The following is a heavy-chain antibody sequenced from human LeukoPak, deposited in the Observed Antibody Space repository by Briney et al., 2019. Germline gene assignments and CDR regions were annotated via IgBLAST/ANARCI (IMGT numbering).Heavy chain of an antibody. CDR1: GYSFTNYW. J-gene: IGHJ4*02. D-gene: IGHD2-15*01. CDR3: ARQWGYCSGGSCYTYYFDY. CDR2: IYPGESDT. Sequence: GESLKISCKGSGYSFTNYWIGWVRQMPGKGLEWMGIIYPGESDTRYSPSFQGQVTISADKSISTAYLQWSSLKASDTAMYYCARQWGYCSGGSCYTYYFDYWGQGTLVTVSS. V-gene: IGHV5-51*01.